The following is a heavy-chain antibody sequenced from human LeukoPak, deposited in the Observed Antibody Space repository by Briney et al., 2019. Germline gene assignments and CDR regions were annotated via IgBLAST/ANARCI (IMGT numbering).Heavy chain of an antibody. CDR3: VRGTMTTVTYYFDY. V-gene: IGHV4-34*01. CDR1: GGSFSGYY. D-gene: IGHD4-17*01. CDR2: INHSGST. Sequence: SETLSLTCAVYGGSFSGYYWSWIRQPPGKGLEWIGEINHSGSTNYNPSLKSRVTISVDTSKNQFSLKLSSVTAADTAVYYCVRGTMTTVTYYFDYWGQGTLVTVSS. J-gene: IGHJ4*02.